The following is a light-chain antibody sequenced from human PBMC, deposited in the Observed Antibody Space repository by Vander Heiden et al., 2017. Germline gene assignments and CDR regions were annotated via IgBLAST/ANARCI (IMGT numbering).Light chain of an antibody. CDR2: AAS. V-gene: IGKV1-39*01. J-gene: IGKJ1*01. CDR1: QSVNTY. CDR3: QQTYKTPTT. Sequence: DIQLTQSPSSLSASVVAGVTITCRASQSVNTYLNWYQQKPGKAPKLLISAASNLQSGVSSRFSGSGSGTEFTLTISSLQPEDFATYLCQQTYKTPTTFGQGTKVEIK.